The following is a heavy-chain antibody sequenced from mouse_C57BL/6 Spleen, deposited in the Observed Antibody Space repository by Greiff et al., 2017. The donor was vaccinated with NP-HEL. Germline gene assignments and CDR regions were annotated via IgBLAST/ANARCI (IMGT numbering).Heavy chain of an antibody. CDR3: ARGGMVTTSRYAMDY. D-gene: IGHD2-2*01. J-gene: IGHJ4*01. V-gene: IGHV1-80*01. CDR1: GYAFSSYW. Sequence: VQLQQSGAELVKPGASVKISCKASGYAFSSYWMNWVKQRPGKGLEWIGQIYPGDGDTNYNGKFKGKATLTADKSSSTAYMQLSSLTSEDSAVYFCARGGMVTTSRYAMDYWGQGTSVTVSS. CDR2: IYPGDGDT.